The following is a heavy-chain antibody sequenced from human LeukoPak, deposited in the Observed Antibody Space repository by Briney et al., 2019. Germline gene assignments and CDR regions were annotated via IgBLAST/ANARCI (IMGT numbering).Heavy chain of an antibody. J-gene: IGHJ5*02. Sequence: ASVKVSCKASRYTFTSYDINWVRQATGQGLEWRGWMNPNSGNTGYAQKFQGRVTMTRNTSISTAYMELSSLRSEDTAVYYWARKSYGSNRWFDPWGQGTLVTVSS. V-gene: IGHV1-8*01. CDR3: ARKSYGSNRWFDP. CDR1: RYTFTSYD. CDR2: MNPNSGNT. D-gene: IGHD5-18*01.